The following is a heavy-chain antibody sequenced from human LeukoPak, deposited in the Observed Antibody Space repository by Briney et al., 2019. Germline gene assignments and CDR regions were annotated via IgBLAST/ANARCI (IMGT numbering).Heavy chain of an antibody. J-gene: IGHJ4*02. CDR1: GYTFTGYY. CDR3: AREHMTRVTLDY. V-gene: IGHV1-2*02. CDR2: INTHSGAT. Sequence: GASVKVSCKASGYTFTGYYVHWVRQAPGQGLEWMGWINTHSGATNYAQHFQGRVTMTRDTSISTAYLELSRLRSDDTAVYYCAREHMTRVTLDYWGQGTLVTVSS. D-gene: IGHD4-17*01.